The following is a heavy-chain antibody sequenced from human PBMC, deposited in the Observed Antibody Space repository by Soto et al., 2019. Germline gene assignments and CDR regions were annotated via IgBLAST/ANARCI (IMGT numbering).Heavy chain of an antibody. V-gene: IGHV3-48*02. CDR1: GFTFSSYS. Sequence: PGGSLRLSCGASGFTFSSYSMNWVRQAPGKGLEWVSYISSSSSTIYYADSVKGRFTISRDNAKNSLYLQMNSLRDEDTAVYYCASSRLGELLYLDYWGQGTLVTVSS. CDR2: ISSSSSTI. J-gene: IGHJ4*02. CDR3: ASSRLGELLYLDY. D-gene: IGHD3-16*01.